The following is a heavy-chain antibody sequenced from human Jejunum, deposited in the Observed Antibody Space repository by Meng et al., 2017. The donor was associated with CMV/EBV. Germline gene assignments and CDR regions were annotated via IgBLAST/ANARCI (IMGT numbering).Heavy chain of an antibody. CDR1: FSISKND. Sequence: FSISKNDVSGVRQAPGKGLEFVSVIYSGGSTYYAASVKGRFTISRDNAQNTVFLQMNSLRTEDTAVYYCARRPSVIPVSYYGMDVWGQGTTVTVSS. CDR2: IYSGGST. CDR3: ARRPSVIPVSYYGMDV. D-gene: IGHD2-21*01. J-gene: IGHJ6*02. V-gene: IGHV3-53*01.